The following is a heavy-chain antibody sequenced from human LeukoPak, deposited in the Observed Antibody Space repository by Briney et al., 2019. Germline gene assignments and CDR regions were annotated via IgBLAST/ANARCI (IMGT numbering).Heavy chain of an antibody. V-gene: IGHV1-24*01. CDR2: FDPEDGET. CDR1: GYTLTELS. J-gene: IGHJ4*02. Sequence: ASVKVSCKVSGYTLTELSMHWVRQAPGKGLECMGGFDPEDGETIYAQKFQGRVTMTEDTSTDTAYMEPSSLRSEDTAVYYCATDLSFLGFPGYWGQGTLVTVSS. D-gene: IGHD2-21*01. CDR3: ATDLSFLGFPGY.